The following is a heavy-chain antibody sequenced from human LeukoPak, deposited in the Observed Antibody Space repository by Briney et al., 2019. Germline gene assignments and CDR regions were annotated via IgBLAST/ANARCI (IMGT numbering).Heavy chain of an antibody. Sequence: GGSLRLSYAASGFTFSDNWMHWVRQAPGKGLVWVSVISSDGRSTIYADSVKGRFTISRDNAKNTLYLQMDSLRAEDTAVYFCASQLGGNVYWGQGTLVTVSS. CDR3: ASQLGGNVY. J-gene: IGHJ4*02. D-gene: IGHD3-16*01. CDR1: GFTFSDNW. CDR2: ISSDGRST. V-gene: IGHV3-74*01.